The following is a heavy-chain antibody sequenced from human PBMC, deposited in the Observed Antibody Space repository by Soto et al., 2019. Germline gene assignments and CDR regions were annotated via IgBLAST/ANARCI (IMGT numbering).Heavy chain of an antibody. Sequence: GGSLRLSCAASGFTFTRYSMNWVRQAPGKGLEWVSSISSTTNYIYYADSMKGRFTVSRDNAKNSVYLEMNSLSAEDTAVYYCARESEDLTSNFDYWGQGTLVTV. V-gene: IGHV3-21*01. CDR1: GFTFTRYS. J-gene: IGHJ4*02. CDR3: ARESEDLTSNFDY. CDR2: ISSTTNYI.